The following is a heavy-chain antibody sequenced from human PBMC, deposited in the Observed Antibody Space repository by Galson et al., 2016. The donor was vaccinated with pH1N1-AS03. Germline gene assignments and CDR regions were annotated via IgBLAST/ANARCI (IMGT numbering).Heavy chain of an antibody. Sequence: SVKVSCKASGYTFTSYYIHWMRQAPGQGREWMGIINPSDGNTNYAQRFQGRVTMTRDTSTSTVYMELSSLRSDDTAVYHCARVSAGLTGYYYAMDVWGQGTTVTVSS. D-gene: IGHD4/OR15-4a*01. J-gene: IGHJ6*02. CDR1: GYTFTSYY. V-gene: IGHV1-46*01. CDR2: INPSDGNT. CDR3: ARVSAGLTGYYYAMDV.